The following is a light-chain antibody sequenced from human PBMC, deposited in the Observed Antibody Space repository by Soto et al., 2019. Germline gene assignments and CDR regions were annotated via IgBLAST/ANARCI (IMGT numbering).Light chain of an antibody. J-gene: IGLJ1*01. V-gene: IGLV7-43*01. Sequence: QAVVTQEPSLTVSPGGTVTLTCGSSTGAVTSGYYPNWFQQKPGQAPRPLIYSTNNKYSWTPARFSGSLLGGKAALTLSRVQSEDEADYYCLLYYGGVHVFGTGTKVTVL. CDR1: TGAVTSGYY. CDR3: LLYYGGVHV. CDR2: STN.